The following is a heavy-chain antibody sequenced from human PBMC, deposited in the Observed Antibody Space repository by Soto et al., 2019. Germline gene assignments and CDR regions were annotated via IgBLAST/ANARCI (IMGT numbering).Heavy chain of an antibody. Sequence: PGESLKISCKGSGYSFTSYWIGWVRQMPGKGLEWMGIIYPGDSDTRYSPSFQGQVTISADKSISTAYLQWSSLKASDTAMYYCARHSRYQLPPNYYYYYGMDVWGQGTTVTVSS. CDR3: ARHSRYQLPPNYYYYYGMDV. V-gene: IGHV5-51*01. CDR1: GYSFTSYW. J-gene: IGHJ6*02. CDR2: IYPGDSDT. D-gene: IGHD2-2*01.